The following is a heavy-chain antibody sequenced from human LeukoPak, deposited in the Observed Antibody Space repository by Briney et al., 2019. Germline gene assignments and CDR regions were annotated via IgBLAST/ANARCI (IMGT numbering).Heavy chain of an antibody. CDR3: ARVSVTTDAFDI. Sequence: SETLSLTCTVSGGSFSSGSYYWSWIRQPPGKGLEWIGYIYYSGSTNYNPSLKSRVTISVDTSKNQFSLKLSSVTAADTAVYYWARVSVTTDAFDIWGQGTMVTVSS. V-gene: IGHV4-61*01. CDR1: GGSFSSGSYY. D-gene: IGHD4-17*01. CDR2: IYYSGST. J-gene: IGHJ3*02.